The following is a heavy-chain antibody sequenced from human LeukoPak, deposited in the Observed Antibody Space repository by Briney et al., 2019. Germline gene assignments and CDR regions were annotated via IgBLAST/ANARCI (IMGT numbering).Heavy chain of an antibody. CDR1: GFTVSSTY. D-gene: IGHD3-22*01. V-gene: IGHV3-33*08. CDR3: ARDDDTTGRYSRFDY. CDR2: MWSDGTKK. J-gene: IGHJ4*02. Sequence: PGGSLRLSCAASGFTVSSTYMSWVRQAPGKGLEWAAVMWSDGTKKYYADSVKGRFTVSRDTSKHTLYLQMSSLRAEDTAVYFCARDDDTTGRYSRFDYWGQGTLVTVSS.